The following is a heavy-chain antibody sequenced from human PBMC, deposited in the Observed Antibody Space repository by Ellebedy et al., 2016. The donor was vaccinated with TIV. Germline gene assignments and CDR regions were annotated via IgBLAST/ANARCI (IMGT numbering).Heavy chain of an antibody. V-gene: IGHV3-30*03. D-gene: IGHD5/OR15-5a*01. Sequence: GESLKISCAASGFTFSSAWMAWVRQAPGKGLEWVAVVSKHGNAQFYGDSVKGRLTISRDNSKNTLTLHMNGLRPEDTAVYYCARDQGVSNWFDPWGQGTLVTVSS. CDR3: ARDQGVSNWFDP. CDR2: VSKHGNAQ. CDR1: GFTFSSAW. J-gene: IGHJ5*02.